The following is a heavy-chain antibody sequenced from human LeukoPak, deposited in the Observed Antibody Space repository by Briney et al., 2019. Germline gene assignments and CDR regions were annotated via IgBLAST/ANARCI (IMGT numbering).Heavy chain of an antibody. CDR1: GYTFTSYG. J-gene: IGHJ4*02. D-gene: IGHD2-8*01. CDR3: ARDTWSYCTNGVCQLGDY. V-gene: IGHV1-18*01. Sequence: ASVKVSCKASGYTFTSYGISWVRQAPGQGLEWMGWISAYNGNTNYAQKLQGRVTMTTDTSTSTAYMELRSLRSDDTAVYYCARDTWSYCTNGVCQLGDYWGQGTLVTVSS. CDR2: ISAYNGNT.